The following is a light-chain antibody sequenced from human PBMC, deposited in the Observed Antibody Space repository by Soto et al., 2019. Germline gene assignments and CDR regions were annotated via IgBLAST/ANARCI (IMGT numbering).Light chain of an antibody. CDR3: QQYNNWPRT. V-gene: IGKV3D-15*01. J-gene: IGKJ1*01. CDR2: DAS. CDR1: QSVASN. Sequence: DIVMTQSPASLSVSPGESVTLSCRASQSVASNLAWYQQKPGQAPRLLIYDASSRATGIPARFSGSGSGTEFTLSISSLQSEDFAVYYCQQYNNWPRTFGQGTKVDIK.